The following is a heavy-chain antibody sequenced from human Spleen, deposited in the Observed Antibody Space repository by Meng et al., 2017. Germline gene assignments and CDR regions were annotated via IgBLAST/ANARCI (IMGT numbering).Heavy chain of an antibody. CDR1: GGSFSGYY. CDR3: ARGRRSRPHLVQLVAPRGDAFDV. D-gene: IGHD2-8*02. J-gene: IGHJ3*01. CDR2: INHSGST. Sequence: SETLSLTCAVYGGSFSGYYWSWIRQPPGKGLEWIAEINHSGSTNYNPSLKSRVSISIDTSKNQFSLKLSSVTAADTAVYYCARGRRSRPHLVQLVAPRGDAFDVWGQGTMVTVSS. V-gene: IGHV4-34*01.